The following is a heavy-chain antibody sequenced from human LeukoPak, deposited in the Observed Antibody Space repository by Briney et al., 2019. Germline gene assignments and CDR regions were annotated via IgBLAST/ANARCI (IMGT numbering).Heavy chain of an antibody. Sequence: PSETLSLTCAVYGGSFSGYYWSWIRQPPGKGLEWIGEINHSGSTNYTPSLKSRVTISVDTSKNQFSPKLSSVTAADTAVYYCARRQQLVPLDYWGQGTLVTVSS. CDR2: INHSGST. CDR1: GGSFSGYY. V-gene: IGHV4-34*01. J-gene: IGHJ4*02. CDR3: ARRQQLVPLDY. D-gene: IGHD6-13*01.